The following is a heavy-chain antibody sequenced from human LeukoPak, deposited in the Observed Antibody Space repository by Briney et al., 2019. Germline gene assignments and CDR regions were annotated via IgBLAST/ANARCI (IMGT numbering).Heavy chain of an antibody. D-gene: IGHD3-10*01. CDR2: ISAYNGNT. CDR3: AREGLLVRGVTYYYYYYMDV. J-gene: IGHJ6*03. CDR1: GYTFTSYG. Sequence: ASVKVSCNASGYTFTSYGISWVRQAPGQGLEWMGWISAYNGNTNYAQKLQGRVTMTTDTSTSTAYMELRSLRSDDTAVYYCAREGLLVRGVTYYYYYYMDVWGKGTTVTISS. V-gene: IGHV1-18*01.